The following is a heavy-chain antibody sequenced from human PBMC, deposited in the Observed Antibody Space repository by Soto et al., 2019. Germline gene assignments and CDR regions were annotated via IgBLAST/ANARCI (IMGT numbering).Heavy chain of an antibody. V-gene: IGHV4-34*01. Sequence: SETLSVTCAVYGGSFSGYYWSWIRQPPGKGLEWIGEINHSGSTNYNPSLKSRVTISVDTSKNQFSLKLSSVTAADTAVYYCARGSRRITIFGVVFTFDYWGQGTLVTVSS. CDR1: GGSFSGYY. CDR3: ARGSRRITIFGVVFTFDY. D-gene: IGHD3-3*01. J-gene: IGHJ4*02. CDR2: INHSGST.